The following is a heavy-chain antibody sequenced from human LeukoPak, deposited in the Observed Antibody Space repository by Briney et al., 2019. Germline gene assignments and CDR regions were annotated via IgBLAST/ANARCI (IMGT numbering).Heavy chain of an antibody. V-gene: IGHV1-24*01. CDR1: GDTLTDLS. J-gene: IGHJ4*02. CDR3: AAEGQRLLGY. Sequence: RASVKVSCKVYGDTLTDLSTHWVRQAPGKGLEWMRGFDPEHGEAIYAQTFQGRITMTEDTSTDTAYMELSSLTSDDTAVYYCAAEGQRLLGYWGQGTLVTVSS. D-gene: IGHD3-10*01. CDR2: FDPEHGEA.